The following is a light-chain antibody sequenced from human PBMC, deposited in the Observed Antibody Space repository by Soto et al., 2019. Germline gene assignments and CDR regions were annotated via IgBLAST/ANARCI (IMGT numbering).Light chain of an antibody. CDR2: DAS. J-gene: IGKJ5*01. V-gene: IGKV3-11*01. CDR1: QSVSSY. CDR3: QQRSNWST. Sequence: EILLTQSPATLSLSPGERATLSCRASQSVSSYLAWYQQKPGQAPRLLIYDASNRATGIPARFSGSGSGTDFTLTISSLEPEDFAVYYCQQRSNWSTFGQGTRLEIK.